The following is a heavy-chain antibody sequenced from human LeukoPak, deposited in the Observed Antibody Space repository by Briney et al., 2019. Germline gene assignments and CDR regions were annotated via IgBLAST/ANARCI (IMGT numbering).Heavy chain of an antibody. Sequence: PGGSLRLSCAASGFTFSSYAMSWVRQAPGKGLEWVSAISGSGGSTYYADSVKGRFTISRDNSKNTLYLQMNSLRAEDTAVYYCAKRFERAPDIPAAFDIWGQGTMVTVSS. CDR3: AKRFERAPDIPAAFDI. V-gene: IGHV3-23*01. D-gene: IGHD3-9*01. CDR2: ISGSGGST. J-gene: IGHJ3*02. CDR1: GFTFSSYA.